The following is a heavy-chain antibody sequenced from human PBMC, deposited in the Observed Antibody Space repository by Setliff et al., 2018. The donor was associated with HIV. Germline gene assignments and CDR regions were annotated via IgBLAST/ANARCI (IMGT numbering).Heavy chain of an antibody. CDR1: GFTFSDYY. J-gene: IGHJ4*02. CDR2: ISSSSSYT. CDR3: ARVFGPFDY. V-gene: IGHV3-11*05. Sequence: KPGGSLRLSCAASGFTFSDYYMSWIRQAPGKGLKWVSYISSSSSYTNYADSVKGRFTISRDNAKNSLYLQMNSLRAEDTAVYYCARVFGPFDYWGQGTLVTVSS. D-gene: IGHD3-10*02.